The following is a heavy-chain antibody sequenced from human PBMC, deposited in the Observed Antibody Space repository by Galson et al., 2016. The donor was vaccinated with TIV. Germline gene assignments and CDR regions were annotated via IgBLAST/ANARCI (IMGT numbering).Heavy chain of an antibody. Sequence: SVKVSCKASGDTFRTYTISWVRQAPGQGLEWMGGIIPIHGLSNHAQKFQGRVTITADEPTSTVYMALSSLRSDDTAVYYCARTVPCGGDCYFFDSCGQGTRTSAAKEPLSAVHLAPISLHSYATFCDYGAATAPCAGGCYFFDSWGQGTLVPVSS. J-gene: IGHJ4*02. CDR3: ARTVPCGGDCYFFDSCGQGTRTSAAKEPLSAVHLAPISLHSYATFCDYGAATAPCAGGCYFFDS. V-gene: IGHV1-69*10. D-gene: IGHD2-21*02. CDR1: GDTFRTYT. CDR2: IIPIHGLS.